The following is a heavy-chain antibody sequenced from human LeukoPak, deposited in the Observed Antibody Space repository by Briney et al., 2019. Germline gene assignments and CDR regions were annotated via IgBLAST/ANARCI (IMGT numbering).Heavy chain of an antibody. D-gene: IGHD3-9*01. CDR1: GGSISSSSYY. CDR2: IYYSGST. Sequence: SETLSLTCTVSGGSISSSSYYWGWIRRPPGKGLEWIGSIYYSGSTYYNPSLKSRVTISVDTSKNQFSLKLSSVTAADTAVYYCARVQGYDILTGRQYYYYYMDVWGKGTTVTVSS. V-gene: IGHV4-39*07. J-gene: IGHJ6*03. CDR3: ARVQGYDILTGRQYYYYYMDV.